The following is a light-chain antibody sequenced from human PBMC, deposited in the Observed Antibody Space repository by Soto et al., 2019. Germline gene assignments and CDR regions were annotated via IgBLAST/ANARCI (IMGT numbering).Light chain of an antibody. V-gene: IGKV3-20*01. J-gene: IGKJ5*01. CDR1: QGIGSSY. CDR2: GAS. CDR3: QQYVSLPIT. Sequence: EVVMTQSPATLSVSPGEGVTLSCRASQGIGSSYLAWYQQKPGQAPRLLIYGASTRATGIPDRFSGSGSGTDFTLTINRVAPEDFAVYYCQQYVSLPITFGQGTRLEIK.